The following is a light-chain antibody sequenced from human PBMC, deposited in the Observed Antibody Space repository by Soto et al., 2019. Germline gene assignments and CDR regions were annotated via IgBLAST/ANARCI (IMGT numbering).Light chain of an antibody. CDR2: WAS. V-gene: IGKV4-1*01. CDR1: QSVLYSSNNKNY. J-gene: IGKJ1*01. CDR3: QQYGGSPRT. Sequence: DIVMTQSPDSLAVSLGERATINCKSSQSVLYSSNNKNYLAWYQQKPGQPPKLLIYWASTRESGVPDRFSGSGSGTDFTLTITRLEPEDFAVYYCQQYGGSPRTFGQGTKVDI.